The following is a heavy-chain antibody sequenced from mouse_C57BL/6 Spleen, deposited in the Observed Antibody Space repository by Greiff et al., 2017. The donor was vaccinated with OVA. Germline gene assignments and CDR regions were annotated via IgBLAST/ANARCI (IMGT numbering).Heavy chain of an antibody. D-gene: IGHD3-2*02. V-gene: IGHV1-63*01. J-gene: IGHJ2*01. Sequence: VMLVESGAELVRPGTSVKMSCKASGYTFTNYWIGWAKQRPGHGLEWIGDIYPGGGYTNYNEKFKGKATLTADKSSSTAYMQFSSLTSEDSAIYYCARGTAQATWYFDYWGQGTTLTVSS. CDR2: IYPGGGYT. CDR3: ARGTAQATWYFDY. CDR1: GYTFTNYW.